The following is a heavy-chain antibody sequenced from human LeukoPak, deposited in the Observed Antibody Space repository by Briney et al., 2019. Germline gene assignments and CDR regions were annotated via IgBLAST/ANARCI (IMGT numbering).Heavy chain of an antibody. D-gene: IGHD4-17*01. J-gene: IGHJ4*02. CDR2: NSGST. CDR3: ARDHYGDYVFDY. Sequence: SETLSLTCAVSGGSISSNSYYWGWIRQPPGKGLEWIGSNSGSTYYNPSLKSRVTISVDKSKNQFSLKLSSVTAADTAVYYCARDHYGDYVFDYWGQGTLVTVSS. CDR1: GGSISSNSYY. V-gene: IGHV4-39*07.